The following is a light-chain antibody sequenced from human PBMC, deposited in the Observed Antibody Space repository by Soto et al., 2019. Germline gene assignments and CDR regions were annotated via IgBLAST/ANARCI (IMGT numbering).Light chain of an antibody. Sequence: EIVMTQSPATLSVSPGERATLSCRASQGVSGNLAWYQQKLGQAPRLLIYGASTRATGDPARFSGSGSGTEFTFTISSLQSEDFAVYYCQQYNNWPPTFGQGTRLEIK. CDR2: GAS. J-gene: IGKJ5*01. CDR1: QGVSGN. CDR3: QQYNNWPPT. V-gene: IGKV3-15*01.